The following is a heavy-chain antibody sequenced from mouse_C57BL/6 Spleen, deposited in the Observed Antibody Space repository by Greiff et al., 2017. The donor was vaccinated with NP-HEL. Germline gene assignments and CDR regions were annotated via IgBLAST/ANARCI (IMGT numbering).Heavy chain of an antibody. J-gene: IGHJ2*01. V-gene: IGHV1-82*01. CDR2: IYPGDGDT. CDR3: ARGRSLTGTFDY. D-gene: IGHD4-1*01. Sequence: VQLQQSGPELVKPGASVKISCKASGYAFSSSWMNWVKQRPGKGLEWIGRIYPGDGDTNYNGKFKGKATLTADKSSSTAYMQLSSLTSEDSAVYFCARGRSLTGTFDYWGQGTTLTVSS. CDR1: GYAFSSSW.